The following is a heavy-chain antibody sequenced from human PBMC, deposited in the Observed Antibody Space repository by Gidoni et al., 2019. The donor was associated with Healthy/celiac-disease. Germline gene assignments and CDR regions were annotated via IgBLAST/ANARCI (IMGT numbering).Heavy chain of an antibody. J-gene: IGHJ4*02. CDR3: ARDLLPVSYCGGDCYSQPIDY. CDR2: IWYDGSNK. V-gene: IGHV3-33*01. D-gene: IGHD2-21*02. CDR1: GFTFSSYG. Sequence: QVQLVESGGGVVQPGRSLRLSCAASGFTFSSYGMHWVRQAPGKGLEWVAVIWYDGSNKYYADSVKGRFTISRDNSKNTLYLQMNSLRAEDTAVYYCARDLLPVSYCGGDCYSQPIDYWGQGTLVTVSS.